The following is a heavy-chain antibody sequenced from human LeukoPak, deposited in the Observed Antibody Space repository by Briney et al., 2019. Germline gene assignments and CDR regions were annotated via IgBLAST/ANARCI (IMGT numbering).Heavy chain of an antibody. Sequence: ASETLSLTCTVSGGSISSSSYYWGWIRQPPGKGLVWIGSIYYSGSTYYNPSLKRRVTISVDTSKNQFSLKLSSVTAADTAVYYCARLPVYYDSSGYPADWGQGTLVTVSS. CDR2: IYYSGST. V-gene: IGHV4-39*01. CDR1: GGSISSSSYY. J-gene: IGHJ4*02. CDR3: ARLPVYYDSSGYPAD. D-gene: IGHD3-22*01.